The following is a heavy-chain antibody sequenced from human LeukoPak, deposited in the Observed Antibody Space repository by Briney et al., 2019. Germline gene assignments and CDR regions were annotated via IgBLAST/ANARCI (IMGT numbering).Heavy chain of an antibody. CDR3: ARDWGGDGVFDY. CDR1: GFPFSGYS. Sequence: GGSLRLSCAASGFPFSGYSMNWVRQAPGKGLEWVSSISSSSSYIYYADSVKGRFTISKDNAKNSLYLQVNSLRAEDTAVYYCARDWGGDGVFDYWGQGTLVTVSS. V-gene: IGHV3-21*01. D-gene: IGHD3-16*01. J-gene: IGHJ4*02. CDR2: ISSSSSYI.